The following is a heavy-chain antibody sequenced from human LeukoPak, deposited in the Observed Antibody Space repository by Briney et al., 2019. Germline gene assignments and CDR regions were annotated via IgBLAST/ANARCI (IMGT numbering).Heavy chain of an antibody. D-gene: IGHD3-10*01. J-gene: IGHJ4*02. V-gene: IGHV1-69*05. CDR2: IIPIFGTA. CDR1: GGTFSSYA. Sequence: SVKVSCKASGGTFSSYAISWVRQAPGRGLEWMGRIIPIFGTANYAQKFQGRVTITTDESTSTAYMELSSLRSEETAVYYCAVEWFGELLRFDYWGQGTLVTVSS. CDR3: AVEWFGELLRFDY.